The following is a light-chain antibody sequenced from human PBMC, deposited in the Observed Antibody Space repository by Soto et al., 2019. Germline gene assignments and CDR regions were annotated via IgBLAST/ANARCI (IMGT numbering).Light chain of an antibody. CDR2: GAS. CDR1: QIVSSTY. J-gene: IGKJ5*01. V-gene: IGKV3-20*01. CDR3: QQCGSSPIT. Sequence: EIVLRQSPGTLSLSPGERATLSCRASQIVSSTYLAWFQQKAGQAPRLLIYGASTRATGIPDRFSGSGSGTDFTLTISRLEPEDFAVYYCQQCGSSPITFGQGTRLEIK.